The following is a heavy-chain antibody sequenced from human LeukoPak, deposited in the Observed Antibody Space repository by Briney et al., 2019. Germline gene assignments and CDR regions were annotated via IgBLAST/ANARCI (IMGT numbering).Heavy chain of an antibody. CDR3: ARDPYSSSWSYGMDV. D-gene: IGHD6-13*01. V-gene: IGHV3-7*05. Sequence: PGGSLRLSCTASGFTYSSYWMSWVRQTPEKGLXXXXXXKQDGSEKVYVDSVKGRFTISRDNAKSSLYLQMSGLRAEDTAVYYCARDPYSSSWSYGMDVWGQGTTVTVSS. CDR2: XKQDGSEK. J-gene: IGHJ6*02. CDR1: GFTYSSYW.